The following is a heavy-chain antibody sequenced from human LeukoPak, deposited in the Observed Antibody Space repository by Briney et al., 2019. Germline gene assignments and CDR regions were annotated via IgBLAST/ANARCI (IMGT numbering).Heavy chain of an antibody. V-gene: IGHV6-1*01. CDR3: ARENQITMVRGVNYYYYGMDV. J-gene: IGHJ6*04. Sequence: SQTLSLTCAISGDSVSSNSAAWNWIRQSPSRGLEWLGRTYYRSKWYNDYAVSVKSRITINPDTSENQFSLQLNSVTPEDTAVYYCARENQITMVRGVNYYYYGMDVWGKGTTVTVSS. CDR1: GDSVSSNSAA. CDR2: TYYRSKWYN. D-gene: IGHD3-10*01.